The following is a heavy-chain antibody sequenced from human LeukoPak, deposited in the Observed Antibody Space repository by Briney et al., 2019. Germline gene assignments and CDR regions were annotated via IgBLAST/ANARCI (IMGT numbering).Heavy chain of an antibody. D-gene: IGHD2-2*02. CDR2: IYYSGSI. J-gene: IGHJ4*02. Sequence: SETLSLTCTVSGGSISSYYWSWIRQPPGKGLEWIGYIYYSGSINYNPSLKSRVTISVDTSKNQFSLKLSSVTAADTAVYYCARGYCSSTSCYTDEWGQGTLVTVSS. V-gene: IGHV4-59*01. CDR1: GGSISSYY. CDR3: ARGYCSSTSCYTDE.